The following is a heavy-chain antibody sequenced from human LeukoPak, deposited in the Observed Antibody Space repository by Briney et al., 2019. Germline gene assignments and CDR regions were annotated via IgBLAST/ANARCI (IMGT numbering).Heavy chain of an antibody. V-gene: IGHV3-21*01. Sequence: GGSLRLSCAASGFTFSSYSMNWVRQAPGKGLEWVSSISSSSCYIYYADSVKGRFTISRDNAKNSLYLQMNSLRAEDTAVYYCLGNYDFWSGYTVGYWGQGTLVTVSS. J-gene: IGHJ4*02. CDR3: LGNYDFWSGYTVGY. CDR2: ISSSSCYI. CDR1: GFTFSSYS. D-gene: IGHD3-3*01.